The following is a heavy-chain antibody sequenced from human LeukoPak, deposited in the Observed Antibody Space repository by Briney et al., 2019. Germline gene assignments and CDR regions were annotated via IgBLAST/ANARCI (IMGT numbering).Heavy chain of an antibody. CDR1: GGSISSGGYY. Sequence: SEALSLTCTVSGGSISSGGYYWSWIRQYPGKGLEWTGFISYTGSTHYNPSLKSRVTISQDTSQNQFSLKLSSVTAADTAVYYCARAYPSSSTDWGQGMLVTVSS. J-gene: IGHJ4*02. CDR3: ARAYPSSSTD. CDR2: ISYTGST. V-gene: IGHV4-31*03. D-gene: IGHD2-2*01.